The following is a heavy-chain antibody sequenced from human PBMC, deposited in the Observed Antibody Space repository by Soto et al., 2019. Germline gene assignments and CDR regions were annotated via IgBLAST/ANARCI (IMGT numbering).Heavy chain of an antibody. V-gene: IGHV3-23*01. CDR1: GFTFSNYA. Sequence: GGSLRLSCAASGFTFSNYAMSWVRQAPGKGLEWVSGLSASGGSTNYADSVKGRFTISRDNSRNTLYMQMNSLRAEDTAVYFCAKDTRYTSGWGGGLDYWGQGTPVTVSS. J-gene: IGHJ4*02. D-gene: IGHD6-19*01. CDR3: AKDTRYTSGWGGGLDY. CDR2: LSASGGST.